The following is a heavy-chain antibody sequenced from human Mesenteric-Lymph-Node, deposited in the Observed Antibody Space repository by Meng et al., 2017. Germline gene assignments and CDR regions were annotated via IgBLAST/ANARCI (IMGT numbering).Heavy chain of an antibody. CDR1: GFTFSSYA. V-gene: IGHV3-23*01. CDR2: ISGSGGST. CDR3: ATDSGYCNGVTCSPILYYFHS. Sequence: GESLKISCAASGFTFSSYAMSWVRQAPGKGLEWVSAISGSGGSTYYADSVKGRFTISRDNSKNTLYLQMVSLRPDDTAVYYCATDSGYCNGVTCSPILYYFHSWGQGTLVTVSS. J-gene: IGHJ4*02. D-gene: IGHD2-15*01.